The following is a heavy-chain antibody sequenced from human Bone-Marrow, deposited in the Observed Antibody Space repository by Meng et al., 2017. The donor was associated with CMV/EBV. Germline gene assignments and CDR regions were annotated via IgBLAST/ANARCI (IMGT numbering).Heavy chain of an antibody. CDR3: TRVMPYYYGMDV. D-gene: IGHD3-10*01. Sequence: SKTLSLTCEVSGGSISSSNWWSWVRQPPGKGLEWIGEIFHSGSTNYNPSLKNRVTIFVDKSKRHFSLNLTSVSAADTAVYYCTRVMPYYYGMDVWGQGTTVAVSS. CDR1: GGSISSSNW. CDR2: IFHSGST. J-gene: IGHJ6*02. V-gene: IGHV4-4*02.